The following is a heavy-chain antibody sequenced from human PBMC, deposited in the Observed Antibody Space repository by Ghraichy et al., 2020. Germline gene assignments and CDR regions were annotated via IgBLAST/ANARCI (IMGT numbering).Heavy chain of an antibody. J-gene: IGHJ3*02. CDR2: IYYSGST. V-gene: IGHV4-59*01. D-gene: IGHD4-17*01. CDR1: GGSISSYY. Sequence: SETLSLTCTVSGGSISSYYWSWIRQPPGKGLEWIGYIYYSGSTNYNPSLKSRVTISVDTSKNQFSLKLSSVTAADTAVYYCARDPSTVTYLHAFDIWGQGTMVTVSS. CDR3: ARDPSTVTYLHAFDI.